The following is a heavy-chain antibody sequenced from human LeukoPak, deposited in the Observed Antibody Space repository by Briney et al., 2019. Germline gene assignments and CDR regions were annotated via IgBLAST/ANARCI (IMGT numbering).Heavy chain of an antibody. CDR2: IYYSGST. CDR1: GGSISSYY. Sequence: SETLSLTCTVSGGSISSYYWSWIRQPPGKGLEWIGYIYYSGSTYYNPSLKSRVTISVDTSKNQFSLKLSSVTAADTAVYYCAGGYSSSWCDYWGQGTLVTVSS. V-gene: IGHV4-59*04. J-gene: IGHJ4*02. D-gene: IGHD6-13*01. CDR3: AGGYSSSWCDY.